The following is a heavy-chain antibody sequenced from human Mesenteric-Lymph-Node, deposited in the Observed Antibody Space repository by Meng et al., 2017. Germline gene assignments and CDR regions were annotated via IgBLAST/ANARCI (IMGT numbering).Heavy chain of an antibody. Sequence: GESLKISCAASGFTFSSYALNWVRQAPGKGLEWVSAIVGSGVNTYYADSVKGRFTISRDNSKNTLYLQMNSLRAEDTAVYYCAREKYDYVWGSANGGLDPWGQGTLVTVSS. D-gene: IGHD3-16*01. CDR1: GFTFSSYA. CDR2: IVGSGVNT. V-gene: IGHV3-23*01. J-gene: IGHJ5*02. CDR3: AREKYDYVWGSANGGLDP.